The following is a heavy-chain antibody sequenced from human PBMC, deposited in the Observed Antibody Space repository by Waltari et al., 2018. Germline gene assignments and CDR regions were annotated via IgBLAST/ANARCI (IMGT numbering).Heavy chain of an antibody. CDR3: ARGNDILTGYRRYYYYGMDV. D-gene: IGHD3-9*01. V-gene: IGHV4-39*07. CDR1: GGSISSSSYY. Sequence: QLQLQESGPGLVKPSETLSLTCTVSGGSISSSSYYWGWIRQPPGKGLEWIGSLYYSGRTYYNPSLKSRVTISVDTSKNQFSLKLSSVTAEDTAVYYCARGNDILTGYRRYYYYGMDVWGQGTTVTVSS. J-gene: IGHJ6*02. CDR2: LYYSGRT.